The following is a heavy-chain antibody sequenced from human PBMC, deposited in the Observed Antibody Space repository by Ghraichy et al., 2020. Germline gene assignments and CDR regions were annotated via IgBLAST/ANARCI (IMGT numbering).Heavy chain of an antibody. D-gene: IGHD3-22*01. CDR1: GYTFTGYY. J-gene: IGHJ3*02. CDR2: INPNSGGT. CDR3: ARDLQVVTYIPDAFDI. V-gene: IGHV1-2*02. Sequence: ASVKVSCKASGYTFTGYYMHWVRQAPGQGLEWMGWINPNSGGTNYAQKFQGRVTMTRDTSISTAYMELSRLRSDDTAVYYCARDLQVVTYIPDAFDIWGQGTMVTVSS.